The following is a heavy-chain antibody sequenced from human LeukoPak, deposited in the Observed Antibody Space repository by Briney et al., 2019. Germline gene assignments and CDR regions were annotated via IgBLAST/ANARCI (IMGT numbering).Heavy chain of an antibody. D-gene: IGHD1-26*01. Sequence: PSETLSLTCTVSGGSISSGDYYWSWIRQPPGKGLEWIGYIYYSGSTYYNPSLKSRVTISVDTSKNQFSLKLSSVTAADTAVYYCARHEPRGTYPLQDWGQGTLVTVSS. V-gene: IGHV4-30-4*01. J-gene: IGHJ1*01. CDR2: IYYSGST. CDR1: GGSISSGDYY. CDR3: ARHEPRGTYPLQD.